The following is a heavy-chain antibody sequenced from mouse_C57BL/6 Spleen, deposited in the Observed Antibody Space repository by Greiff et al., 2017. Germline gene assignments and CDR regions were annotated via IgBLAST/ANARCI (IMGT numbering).Heavy chain of an antibody. CDR3: ARRLYYGSSYAMDY. CDR1: GYTFTNYW. V-gene: IGHV1-63*01. J-gene: IGHJ4*01. CDR2: IYPGGGYT. D-gene: IGHD1-1*01. Sequence: VQLQQSGAELVRPGTSVKMSCKASGYTFTNYWIGWAKQRPGHGLEWIGDIYPGGGYTNYNEKFKGKATLTADKSSSTAYMQFSSLTSEDSAIYYCARRLYYGSSYAMDYWGQGTSVTVSS.